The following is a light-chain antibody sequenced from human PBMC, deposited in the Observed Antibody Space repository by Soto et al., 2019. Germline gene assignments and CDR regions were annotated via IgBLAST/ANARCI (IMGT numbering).Light chain of an antibody. J-gene: IGKJ2*01. Sequence: DIQMTQSPSTLSASVGDRVTITCRASQSISSWLAWYQQKPGKAPKLLIYKAYSLESGVQSRFSGSGSGTEFTLTIRSLQPDDFATYYCQQYNSYPYTFGQGTKVDIK. CDR2: KAY. V-gene: IGKV1-5*03. CDR3: QQYNSYPYT. CDR1: QSISSW.